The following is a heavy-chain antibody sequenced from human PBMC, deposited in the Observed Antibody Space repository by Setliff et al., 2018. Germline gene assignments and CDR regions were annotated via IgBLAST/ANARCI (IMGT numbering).Heavy chain of an antibody. CDR2: INHSGST. V-gene: IGHV4-34*01. CDR1: GGSFSDYY. Sequence: SETLSLTCTVYGGSFSDYYWGWIRQPPGKGLEWIAEINHSGSTNYNPSLKSRVTISVDTSRNQFSLKLTSMTAADTAVYFCARHLLVPGTYHFDYWGQGSPVTVSS. D-gene: IGHD3-10*01. CDR3: ARHLLVPGTYHFDY. J-gene: IGHJ4*02.